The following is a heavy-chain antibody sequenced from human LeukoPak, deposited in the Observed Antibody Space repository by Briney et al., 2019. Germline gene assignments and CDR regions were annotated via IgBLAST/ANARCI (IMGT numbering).Heavy chain of an antibody. J-gene: IGHJ4*02. D-gene: IGHD6-6*01. CDR2: IIPIFGTA. Sequence: SVEVSCKASGGTFSSYAISWVRQAPGQGLEWMGGIIPIFGTANYAQKFQGRVTITTDESTSTAYMELSSLRSEDTAVYYCASRRDSSSPHYFDYWGQGTLVTVSS. CDR1: GGTFSSYA. V-gene: IGHV1-69*05. CDR3: ASRRDSSSPHYFDY.